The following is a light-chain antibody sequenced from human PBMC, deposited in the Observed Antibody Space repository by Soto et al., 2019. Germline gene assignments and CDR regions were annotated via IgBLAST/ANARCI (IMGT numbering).Light chain of an antibody. CDR2: GAS. CDR3: HHYSGPWT. J-gene: IGKJ1*01. CDR1: QNIYSW. V-gene: IGKV1-5*01. Sequence: DIQVTQSPSTLSVSVGDNVNITCRASQNIYSWLAWYRQQPGKAPQLLLYGASTLERGVSSRFRVSGSGTEFTLTITGLQPEDFGSYFCHHYSGPWTFGQGTKVEIK.